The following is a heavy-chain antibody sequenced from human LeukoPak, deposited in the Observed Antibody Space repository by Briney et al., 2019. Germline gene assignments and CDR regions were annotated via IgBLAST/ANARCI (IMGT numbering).Heavy chain of an antibody. CDR3: TTDLPSLGAGEFDY. Sequence: GGSLRLSCTASGSTFSNYPMSWVRQAPGQGLEWVSSISGSSVTTLYADSVKGRFTISRDNSENTLYLGMHSLRDEDTAVYYCTTDLPSLGAGEFDYWGQGTLVTVSS. D-gene: IGHD3-10*01. CDR2: ISGSSVTT. CDR1: GSTFSNYP. V-gene: IGHV3-23*01. J-gene: IGHJ4*02.